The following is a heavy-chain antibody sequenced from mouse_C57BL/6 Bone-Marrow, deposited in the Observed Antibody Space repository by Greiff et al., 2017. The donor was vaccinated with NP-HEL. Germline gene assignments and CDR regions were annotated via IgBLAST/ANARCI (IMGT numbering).Heavy chain of an antibody. Sequence: QVQLQQSGAELVRPGTSVKMSCKASGYTFTNYWIGWAKQRPGHGLEWIGDIYPGGGYTNYNEKFKGKATLTADKSSSTAYMQFSSLTSEDSAVYYCARPLYGPFDYWGQGTTLTVSS. CDR1: GYTFTNYW. CDR2: IYPGGGYT. V-gene: IGHV1-63*01. D-gene: IGHD1-1*02. J-gene: IGHJ2*01. CDR3: ARPLYGPFDY.